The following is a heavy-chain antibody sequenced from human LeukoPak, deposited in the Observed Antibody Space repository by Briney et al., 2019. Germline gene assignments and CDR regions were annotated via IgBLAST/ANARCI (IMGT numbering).Heavy chain of an antibody. CDR1: GFPVSINS. CDR2: IYSGGNT. J-gene: IGHJ4*02. CDR3: ARWAGEYSHPYDY. Sequence: GGSLRLSCTVSGFPVSINSMSWVRQAPGKGLEWVSFIYSGGNTHYSDSVKGRFTISRDNSKNTLYLQMNSLRAEDTAVYYCARWAGEYSHPYDYWGQGTLVTVSS. V-gene: IGHV3-53*01. D-gene: IGHD4-17*01.